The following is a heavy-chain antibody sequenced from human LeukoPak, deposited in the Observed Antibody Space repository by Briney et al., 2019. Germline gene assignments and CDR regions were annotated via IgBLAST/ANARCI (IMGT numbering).Heavy chain of an antibody. CDR1: GGSVSSHY. V-gene: IGHV4-59*02. CDR2: IYYSGST. Sequence: SETLSLTCTVSGGSVSSHYWSWIRQPPGKGLEWIGYIYYSGSTKFNPSLQSRVTISVDTSKNQFSLKLSSVTAADTAVYYCARGGGVTYYDSTGYLWYFDYWGQGTLVTVSS. CDR3: ARGGGVTYYDSTGYLWYFDY. D-gene: IGHD3-22*01. J-gene: IGHJ4*02.